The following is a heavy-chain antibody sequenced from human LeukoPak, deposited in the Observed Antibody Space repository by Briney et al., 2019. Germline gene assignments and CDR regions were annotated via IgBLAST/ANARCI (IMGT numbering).Heavy chain of an antibody. D-gene: IGHD2-2*01. J-gene: IGHJ4*02. Sequence: GASVKVFCKASGYTFTGYYMHWVRQAPGQGLEWMGWINPNSGGTNYAQKFQGRVTMTRDTSISTAYMELSRLRSDDTAVYYCARDKGSNCSSTSCPHYYFDYWGQGTLVTVSS. CDR2: INPNSGGT. V-gene: IGHV1-2*02. CDR3: ARDKGSNCSSTSCPHYYFDY. CDR1: GYTFTGYY.